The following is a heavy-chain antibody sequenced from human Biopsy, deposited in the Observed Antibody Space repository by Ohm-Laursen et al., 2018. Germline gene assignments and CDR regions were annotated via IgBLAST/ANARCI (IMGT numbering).Heavy chain of an antibody. J-gene: IGHJ3*01. D-gene: IGHD3-16*01. CDR2: INIDGSGT. Sequence: SLRLSCAASGSTFNSYWMHWVRQAPGKGLVWVSRINIDGSGTKYADSVKGRFTVSRDNAKNTLYLQMNSLTAEDTAIYYCTRAYRYGLDAFDVWGQGTMVTVSS. CDR3: TRAYRYGLDAFDV. V-gene: IGHV3-74*03. CDR1: GSTFNSYW.